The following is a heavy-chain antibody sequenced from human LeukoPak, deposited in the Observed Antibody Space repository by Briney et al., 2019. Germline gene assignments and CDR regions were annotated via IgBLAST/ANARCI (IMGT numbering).Heavy chain of an antibody. Sequence: GGSLRLSCAASEFTLSNYAMNWVRQAPGKGLEWVSAISGSSVYIYYADSVRGRFTVSRDNPRSTLYLQLNSPRAEDTATYYCALKGGHYYHFDAWGQGTLVTVSS. CDR1: EFTLSNYA. D-gene: IGHD3-22*01. V-gene: IGHV3-23*01. CDR3: ALKGGHYYHFDA. J-gene: IGHJ4*02. CDR2: ISGSSVYI.